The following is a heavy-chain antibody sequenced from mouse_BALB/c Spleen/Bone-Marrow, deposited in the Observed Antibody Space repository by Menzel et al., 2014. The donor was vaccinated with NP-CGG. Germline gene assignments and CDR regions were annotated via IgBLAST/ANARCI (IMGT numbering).Heavy chain of an antibody. CDR1: GYTFTSYY. CDR2: INPSNGGT. Sequence: QVQLQQSGAELVKPGASVKLSCKASGYTFTSYYMYWVKQRPGQGLEWIGGINPSNGGTNFNEKFKNKATLTVDKSSSTAYMQLSSLIFEDSAVYYCTRSNGNWFAYWGQGTLVTVPA. CDR3: TRSNGNWFAY. V-gene: IGHV1S81*02. D-gene: IGHD2-1*01. J-gene: IGHJ3*01.